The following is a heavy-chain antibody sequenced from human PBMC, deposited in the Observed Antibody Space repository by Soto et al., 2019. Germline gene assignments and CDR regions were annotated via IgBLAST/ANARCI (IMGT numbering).Heavy chain of an antibody. V-gene: IGHV1-2*02. CDR2: INPNSGGT. CDR3: AREGREVGATLDY. Sequence: PRASVKVSCKASGYTFTGYYMHWVRQAPGQGLEWMGWINPNSGGTNYAQKFQGRVTMTRDTSISTAYMELSRLRSDDTAVYYCAREGREVGATLDYWGQGTLVTVSS. CDR1: GYTFTGYY. J-gene: IGHJ4*02. D-gene: IGHD1-26*01.